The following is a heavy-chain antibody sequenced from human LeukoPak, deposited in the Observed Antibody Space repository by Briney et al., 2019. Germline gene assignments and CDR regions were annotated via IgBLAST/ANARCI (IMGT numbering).Heavy chain of an antibody. Sequence: ASVKVPCKASGGTFSSYAISWVRQAPGQGLEWMGGIIPIFGTANYAQKFQGRVTITADESTSTAYMELSSLRSEDTAVYYCARALLDIVVVVAARDYYYYGMDVWGQGTTVTVSS. V-gene: IGHV1-69*13. CDR2: IIPIFGTA. CDR3: ARALLDIVVVVAARDYYYYGMDV. J-gene: IGHJ6*02. D-gene: IGHD2-15*01. CDR1: GGTFSSYA.